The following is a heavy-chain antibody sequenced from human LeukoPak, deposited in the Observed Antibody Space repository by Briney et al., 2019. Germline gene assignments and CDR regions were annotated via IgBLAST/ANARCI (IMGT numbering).Heavy chain of an antibody. CDR1: GFTFSSYS. D-gene: IGHD4-23*01. V-gene: IGHV3-21*01. CDR2: ISSSSTYI. J-gene: IGHJ4*02. Sequence: GGSLRLSCAASGFTFSSYSMNWVRQAPGKGLEWVSSISSSSTYIYYADSVKGRFTISRDNAKNSLYLHMNSLRAEDTAVYYCARDYGGSSPFDYWGQGTLVTVSS. CDR3: ARDYGGSSPFDY.